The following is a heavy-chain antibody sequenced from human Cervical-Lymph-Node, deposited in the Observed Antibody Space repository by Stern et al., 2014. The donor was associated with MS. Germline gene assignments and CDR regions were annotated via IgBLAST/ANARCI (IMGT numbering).Heavy chain of an antibody. J-gene: IGHJ4*02. D-gene: IGHD5-18*01. CDR2: TNPNSGDS. CDR1: GYSFTGNY. V-gene: IGHV1-2*06. CDR3: ARERGRAGPAMADY. Sequence: VQLLESGAEVKKPGASVKVSCKAAGYSFTGNYIHWLRQAPGQGLEWMGRTNPNSGDSNYALKFQGRVTMTRDTSISTAYMNLNRLGIDDTAVYYCARERGRAGPAMADYWGQGTLVTVFS.